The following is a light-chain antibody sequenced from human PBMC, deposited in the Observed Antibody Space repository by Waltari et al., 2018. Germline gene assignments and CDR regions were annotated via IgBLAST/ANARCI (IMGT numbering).Light chain of an antibody. CDR1: QSISSY. V-gene: IGKV1-39*01. J-gene: IGKJ4*01. CDR3: QQYHTIPPT. Sequence: DIQMTQSPSSLSASVGDRVTITCRASQSISSYLNWYQQKPGKAPKLLIYAASSLQSGVPSRFSGSGSGTDFTLTISSLQPEDVALYFCQQYHTIPPTFGGGTKVEIK. CDR2: AAS.